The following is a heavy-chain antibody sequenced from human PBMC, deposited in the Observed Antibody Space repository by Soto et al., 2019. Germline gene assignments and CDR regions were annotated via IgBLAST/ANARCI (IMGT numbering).Heavy chain of an antibody. CDR3: AGTPYYDFLSGYPPFDF. V-gene: IGHV3-23*01. D-gene: IGHD3-3*01. CDR1: GFTFNNYA. J-gene: IGHJ4*02. Sequence: HPGGSLRLSCAASGFTFNNYAMNWVRQAPGKGLEWVSAISGSGVSTYYADSVKGRFTITRDNSKNTLYLQMNSSVTAADTAVYSCAGTPYYDFLSGYPPFDFWGQGTLVTVSS. CDR2: ISGSGVST.